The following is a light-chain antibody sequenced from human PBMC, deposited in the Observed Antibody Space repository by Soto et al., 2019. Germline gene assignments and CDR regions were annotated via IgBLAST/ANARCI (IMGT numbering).Light chain of an antibody. CDR3: SSYTISGTYV. CDR1: SSDVGGYNY. J-gene: IGLJ1*01. V-gene: IGLV2-14*01. CDR2: DFI. Sequence: QSVLTQPASVSGSPGQSITISCTGTSSDVGGYNYVSWYQQHPGKAPKLMFYDFINRPSGFSNLFSGSKSGNTASLTFFGLQAEDEADYYCSSYTISGTYVFGTGTKVTVL.